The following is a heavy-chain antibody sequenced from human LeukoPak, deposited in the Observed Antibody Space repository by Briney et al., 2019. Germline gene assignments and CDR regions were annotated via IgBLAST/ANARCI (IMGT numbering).Heavy chain of an antibody. D-gene: IGHD3-3*01. J-gene: IGHJ3*02. V-gene: IGHV3-48*01. CDR3: ARTYDFGRGPPGDAFDN. CDR1: GFTFNIFG. Sequence: GGSLRVFCAASGFTFNIFGLNWVRQAPGKGPERVSYINARCCITYYADSVQGRFTLSRDNARESVFLQMDSLRVDDTAVYYCARTYDFGRGPPGDAFDNWGPGTWVIVSS. CDR2: INARCCIT.